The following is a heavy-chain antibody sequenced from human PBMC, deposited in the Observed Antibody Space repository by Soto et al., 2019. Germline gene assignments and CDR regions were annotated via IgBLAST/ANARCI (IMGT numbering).Heavy chain of an antibody. D-gene: IGHD3-9*01. CDR2: IYYSGST. CDR3: ARDDFDWSTYDNWFDP. CDR1: GGSISSGGYY. J-gene: IGHJ5*02. Sequence: SETLSLTCTVSGGSISSGGYYWSWIRQHPGKGLEWIGYIYYSGSTYYNPSLKSRVTISVDTSKNQFSLKLSSVTAADTAVYYCARDDFDWSTYDNWFDPWGQGTLVTVSS. V-gene: IGHV4-31*03.